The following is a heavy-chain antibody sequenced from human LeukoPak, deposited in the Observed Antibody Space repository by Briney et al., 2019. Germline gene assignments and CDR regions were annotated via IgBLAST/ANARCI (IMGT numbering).Heavy chain of an antibody. CDR1: GFTFDDYA. Sequence: GRSLRLSCAASGFTFDDYAMHWVRHAPGKGLEWVSGISWNSGSIGYADSVKGRFTISRDNAKDSLYLQMNSLRAEDTALYYCTRQRRSSSSIAADAFDIWGQGTMVTVSS. D-gene: IGHD6-13*01. V-gene: IGHV3-9*01. CDR3: TRQRRSSSSIAADAFDI. J-gene: IGHJ3*02. CDR2: ISWNSGSI.